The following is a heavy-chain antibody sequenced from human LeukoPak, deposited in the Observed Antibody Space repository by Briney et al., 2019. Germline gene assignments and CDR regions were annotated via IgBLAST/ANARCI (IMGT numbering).Heavy chain of an antibody. CDR1: GFSLSTTQVG. CDR2: LYCDDDK. Sequence: SGPTLVNPTQTLTLTCTFSGFSLSTTQVGGGWIRQPPGKALEGLGILYCDDDKRYSPSLKSRLTITNDTSKNQVVLTMTNMDPVDTATYYCTHRSVTVFGVAADYYYMDVWGKGTTVTVSS. V-gene: IGHV2-5*02. J-gene: IGHJ6*03. D-gene: IGHD3-3*01. CDR3: THRSVTVFGVAADYYYMDV.